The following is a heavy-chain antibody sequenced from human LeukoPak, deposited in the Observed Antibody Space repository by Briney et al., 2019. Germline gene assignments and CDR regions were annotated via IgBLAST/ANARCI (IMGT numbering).Heavy chain of an antibody. V-gene: IGHV1-24*01. J-gene: IGHJ1*01. CDR3: ATVSDIAAAGTRYFQH. D-gene: IGHD6-13*01. CDR1: GYTLTELS. Sequence: ASVKVSCKVSGYTLTELSMHWVRQAPGKGLEWMGGFDPEDGETIYAQKFQGRVTMTEDTSTDTAYMELSSLRSEDTAVYYCATVSDIAAAGTRYFQHWGQGTLVTVSS. CDR2: FDPEDGET.